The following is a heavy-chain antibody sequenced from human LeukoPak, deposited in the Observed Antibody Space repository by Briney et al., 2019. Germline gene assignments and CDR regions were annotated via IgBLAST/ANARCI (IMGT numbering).Heavy chain of an antibody. CDR1: GVSISSDNW. D-gene: IGHD6-19*01. J-gene: IGHJ4*02. Sequence: KPSETLSLTCAVSGVSISSDNWWSWVRQPPGQGLEWIGEIYHSGSTNYNPSLQSRVTISVDKSNNHFALRLTSVTAADTAVYYCATNGWYCFDHWGQGALVTVSS. V-gene: IGHV4-4*02. CDR3: ATNGWYCFDH. CDR2: IYHSGST.